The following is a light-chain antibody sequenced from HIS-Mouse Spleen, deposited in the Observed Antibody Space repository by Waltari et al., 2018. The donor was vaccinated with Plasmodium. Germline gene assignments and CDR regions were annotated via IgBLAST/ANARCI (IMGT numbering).Light chain of an antibody. V-gene: IGLV3-10*01. J-gene: IGLJ3*02. CDR3: YSTDSSGNHRV. CDR2: EDS. Sequence: SYELTQPPSVSVSPGQTARITCSGDALPNKYAYWYQQKSGQAPVLVIYEDSKRPCGIPERFSGSSSGTMATLTISGARVEDGADYYCYSTDSSGNHRVFGGGTTLTVL. CDR1: ALPNKY.